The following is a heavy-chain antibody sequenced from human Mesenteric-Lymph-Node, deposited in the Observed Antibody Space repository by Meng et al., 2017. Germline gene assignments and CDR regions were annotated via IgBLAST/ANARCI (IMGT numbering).Heavy chain of an antibody. V-gene: IGHV3-11*04. CDR2: IRSSGNDI. CDR1: GFSISDYY. CDR3: ARGDFRTMVRGVIPFDY. J-gene: IGHJ4*02. D-gene: IGHD3-10*01. Sequence: GESLKISCAASGFSISDYYMSWIRQAPGKGLEWISYIRSSGNDIYYADSVKGRFTISRDNSKNTLYLQMDSLRAEDVAVYYCARGDFRTMVRGVIPFDYWGQGTLVTVSS.